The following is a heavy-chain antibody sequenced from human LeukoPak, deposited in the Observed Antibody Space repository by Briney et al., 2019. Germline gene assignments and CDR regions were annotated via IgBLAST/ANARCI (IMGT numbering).Heavy chain of an antibody. Sequence: PSETLSLTCTVSGGSISSSSYYWGWIRRPPGKGLEWIGSIYYSGSTYYNPSLKSRVTISVDTSKNQFSLKLSSVTAADTAVYYCARVVVVVAATYWFDPWGQGTLVTVSS. J-gene: IGHJ5*02. D-gene: IGHD2-15*01. CDR2: IYYSGST. CDR1: GGSISSSSYY. CDR3: ARVVVVVAATYWFDP. V-gene: IGHV4-39*01.